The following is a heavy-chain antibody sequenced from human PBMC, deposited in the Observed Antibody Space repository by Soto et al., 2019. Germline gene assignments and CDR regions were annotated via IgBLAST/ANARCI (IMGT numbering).Heavy chain of an antibody. D-gene: IGHD3-9*01. Sequence: KPSETLSLTCSVSGGAISIGYYYLSWIRQPPGKGLEWIGNLHYSGNTYYNPSLKSRLIISIDTSTNQFSLKVGSVTAADTAVYYCASSSINGSDVWGQGKTVAVSS. CDR1: GGAISIGYYY. V-gene: IGHV4-30-4*01. CDR3: ASSSINGSDV. CDR2: LHYSGNT. J-gene: IGHJ6*02.